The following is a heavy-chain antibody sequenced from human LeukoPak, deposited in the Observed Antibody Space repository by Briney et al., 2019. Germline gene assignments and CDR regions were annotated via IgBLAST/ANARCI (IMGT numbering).Heavy chain of an antibody. Sequence: GGSLRLSCAASGFTFSSYGMHWVRQAPGKGLEWVAVIWYDGSNKYYADSVKGRFTISRDNSKNTLYLQMNSLRAEDTAVYYCANFGDYYYGMDVWGQGTTVTVSS. J-gene: IGHJ6*02. CDR2: IWYDGSNK. CDR1: GFTFSSYG. V-gene: IGHV3-33*06. CDR3: ANFGDYYYGMDV. D-gene: IGHD3-10*01.